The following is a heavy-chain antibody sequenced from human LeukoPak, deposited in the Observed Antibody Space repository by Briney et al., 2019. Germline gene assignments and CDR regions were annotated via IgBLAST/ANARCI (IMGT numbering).Heavy chain of an antibody. CDR3: ARGRRYYDSSGYYPW. J-gene: IGHJ4*02. Sequence: SETLSLTCSVYGGSFSGYYWSWIRQPPGKGLEWIGEINHSGSTSYNPSLKSRVTISVDTSKNQFSLKLSSVTAADTAVYYCARGRRYYDSSGYYPWWGQGTLVTVSS. CDR2: INHSGST. D-gene: IGHD3-22*01. CDR1: GGSFSGYY. V-gene: IGHV4-34*01.